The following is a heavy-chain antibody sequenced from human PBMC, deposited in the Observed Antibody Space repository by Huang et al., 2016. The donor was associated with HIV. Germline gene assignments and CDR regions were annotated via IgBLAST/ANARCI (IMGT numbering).Heavy chain of an antibody. J-gene: IGHJ3*02. V-gene: IGHV4-30-4*08. Sequence: QVQLHESGPGLVKPSQTLSLTCTVSGGSISSCGYTYNWIRQPPGEGLVWIGYIYYNGDTYYNPSLKSLGSISVDTAKNQFSLKLSSMTAADTAVYYCAREGFYDLWSAFRRAVDAFDTWGQGTKVTVSS. CDR1: GGSISSCGYT. CDR3: AREGFYDLWSAFRRAVDAFDT. CDR2: IYYNGDT. D-gene: IGHD3-3*01.